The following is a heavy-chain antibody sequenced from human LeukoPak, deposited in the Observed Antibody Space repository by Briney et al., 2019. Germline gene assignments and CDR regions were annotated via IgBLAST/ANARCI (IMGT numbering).Heavy chain of an antibody. CDR2: MNPNSGNT. CDR3: ARYYDILTGTPSFDY. Sequence: GASVKVSCKASGYTFTSYDINWVRQATGQGLEWMGWMNPNSGNTGYAQKFQGRVTMTRNTSISTAYMELSSLRSEDTAVCYCARYYDILTGTPSFDYWGQGTLVTVSS. J-gene: IGHJ4*02. CDR1: GYTFTSYD. V-gene: IGHV1-8*01. D-gene: IGHD3-9*01.